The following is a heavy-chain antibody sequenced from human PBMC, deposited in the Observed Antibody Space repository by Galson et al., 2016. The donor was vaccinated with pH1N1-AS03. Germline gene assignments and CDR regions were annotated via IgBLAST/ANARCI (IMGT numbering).Heavy chain of an antibody. D-gene: IGHD2-2*01. V-gene: IGHV4-34*01. CDR2: INESGDT. CDR3: ARGPYCSSATCSGYGYYYYGLDV. Sequence: LSLTCVMSGGSFSSYYWSWVRQPPGKGLEWIGEINESGDTNYNPSLKSRVTISVDTSKRQFSLNLTSVTAADSAVYSCARGPYCSSATCSGYGYYYYGLDVWGQGTTVIVAS. J-gene: IGHJ6*02. CDR1: GGSFSSYY.